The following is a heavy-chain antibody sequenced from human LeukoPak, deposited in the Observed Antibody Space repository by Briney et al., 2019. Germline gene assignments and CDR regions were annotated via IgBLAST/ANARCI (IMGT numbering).Heavy chain of an antibody. CDR1: GASISSHY. CDR2: IYSSGST. CDR3: ARGSSYFAVDV. J-gene: IGHJ6*02. D-gene: IGHD3-10*01. Sequence: PSETLSLTCTVSGASISSHYWSWIRQPAGKGLEWIGLIYSSGSTNYNPSFKGRVTISMDTPLNQFSLKMRSVTAADTAVYYCARGSSYFAVDVWGQGTTVTVS. V-gene: IGHV4-4*07.